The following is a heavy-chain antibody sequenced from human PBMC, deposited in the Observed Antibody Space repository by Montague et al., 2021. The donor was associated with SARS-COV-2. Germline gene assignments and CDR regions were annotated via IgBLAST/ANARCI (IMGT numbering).Heavy chain of an antibody. Sequence: TLSLTCTVSGGSISSGSYYWSWIRQPAGKGLEWTGRIYTSGSTNYNPSLKSRVTISVDTSKNQFSLKLSSVTAADTAVYYCARVPPYYYDSSGYYSGAFDSWGQGTMVTVSS. J-gene: IGHJ3*02. V-gene: IGHV4-61*02. D-gene: IGHD3-22*01. CDR3: ARVPPYYYDSSGYYSGAFDS. CDR2: IYTSGST. CDR1: GGSISSGSYY.